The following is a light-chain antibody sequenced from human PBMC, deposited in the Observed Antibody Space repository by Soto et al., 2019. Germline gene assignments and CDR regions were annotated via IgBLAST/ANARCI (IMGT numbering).Light chain of an antibody. J-gene: IGKJ1*01. Sequence: ARHLILSPTSLSASVVDRVTITCRASQGIRDELCWYQQKAGKATNLLISAASRLQSGVPSRFSGRGSGTVSTLTISSLQPEDVATYYCLQDSYYPRTFGQGTKVDI. V-gene: IGKV1-6*01. CDR3: LQDSYYPRT. CDR2: AAS. CDR1: QGIRDE.